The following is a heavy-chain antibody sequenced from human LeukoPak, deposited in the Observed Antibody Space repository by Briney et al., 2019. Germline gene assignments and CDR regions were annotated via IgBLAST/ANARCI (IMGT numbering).Heavy chain of an antibody. CDR1: GFTFSSYG. D-gene: IGHD3-22*01. V-gene: IGHV3-30*03. CDR2: ISYDGSNK. J-gene: IGHJ5*02. Sequence: GGSLRLSRAASGFTFSSYGMHWVRQAPGKGLEWVAVISYDGSNKYYADSVKGRFTISRDNSKNTLYLQMNSLRAEDTAVYYCAMEDYYDSSGLYHWGQGTLVTVSS. CDR3: AMEDYYDSSGLYH.